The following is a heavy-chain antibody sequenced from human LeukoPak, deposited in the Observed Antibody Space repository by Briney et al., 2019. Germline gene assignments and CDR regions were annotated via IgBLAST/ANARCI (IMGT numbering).Heavy chain of an antibody. CDR1: GGSFSGYY. CDR3: ARVAGTDDY. CDR2: INHSGST. V-gene: IGHV4-34*01. D-gene: IGHD2-15*01. J-gene: IGHJ4*02. Sequence: SETLSLTCAVYGGSFSGYYWSWIRQPPGKGLEWIGEINHSGSTNYNPSLKSRVTISVDTSKSQFSLKLSSVTAADTAVYYCARVAGTDDYWGQGTLVTVSS.